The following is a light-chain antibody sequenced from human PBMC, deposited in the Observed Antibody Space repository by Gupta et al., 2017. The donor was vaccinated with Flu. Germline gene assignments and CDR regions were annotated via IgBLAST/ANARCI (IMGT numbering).Light chain of an antibody. V-gene: IGLV3-9*01. CDR1: NNGNKN. CDR2: NDR. CDR3: QVRDTNTV. Sequence: VAMGQTARLSCGGDNNGNKNVHWYYQKPGQALVFDNYNDRFRPSGISYGFSGANSGNMAARTITRVQVGDECDYDCQVRDTNTVFGGGTKLTVL. J-gene: IGLJ2*01.